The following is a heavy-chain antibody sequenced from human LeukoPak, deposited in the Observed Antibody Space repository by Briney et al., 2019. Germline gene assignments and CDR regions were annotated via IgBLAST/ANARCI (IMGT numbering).Heavy chain of an antibody. CDR1: GFTFSSFA. J-gene: IGHJ4*02. CDR2: ISSNGGVT. V-gene: IGHV3-64*01. D-gene: IGHD3-9*01. CDR3: ARGNTLTGYSRY. Sequence: GGSLRLSCAASGFTFSSFAMHWVRQAPGKGLEYVSGISSNGGVTYHANPVKGRFTISRDNSKNTLYLQMGSLRAEDMAVYYCARGNTLTGYSRYWGQGTLVTVSS.